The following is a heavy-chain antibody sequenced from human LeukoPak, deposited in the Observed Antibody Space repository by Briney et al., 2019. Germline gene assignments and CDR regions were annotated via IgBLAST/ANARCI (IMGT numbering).Heavy chain of an antibody. V-gene: IGHV6-1*01. CDR1: GDSVSTNSAA. Sequence: SQTLSLTCAISGDSVSTNSAAWNWIRQSPSRGLEWLGRTYYRSKWFNDYAESVKSRITITPDTSKNQFSLQLNSVTPEDTAVYYCEREKDDAFDIWGPGTMVTVSS. CDR2: TYYRSKWFN. J-gene: IGHJ3*02. CDR3: EREKDDAFDI.